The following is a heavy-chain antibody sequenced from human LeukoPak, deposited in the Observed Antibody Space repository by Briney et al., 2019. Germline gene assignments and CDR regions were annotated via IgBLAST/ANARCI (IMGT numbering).Heavy chain of an antibody. CDR3: ARGPTVVTQPFDY. CDR1: GYTFTGYY. V-gene: IGHV1-2*02. D-gene: IGHD4-23*01. J-gene: IGHJ4*02. Sequence: ASVKVSCKASGYTFTGYYMHWVRQAPGKGLDGMGWINPNSGGTNYAQKFQGRVTMTRDTSISTAYMELSRLRSDDTAVYYCARGPTVVTQPFDYWGQGTLVTVSS. CDR2: INPNSGGT.